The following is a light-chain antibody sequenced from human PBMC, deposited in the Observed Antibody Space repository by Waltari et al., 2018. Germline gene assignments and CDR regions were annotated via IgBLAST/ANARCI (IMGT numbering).Light chain of an antibody. Sequence: DIVMTQSPLSLPVTPGEPAYISCRSSQSLLYRDGYKYLDWYLQKAGQYAQLMIALGSTRAPGVPDMFLGSGSGTDFTLKISRVEVEYVGVYYCMQALQTPLTFGGGTQVEIK. CDR3: MQALQTPLT. CDR1: QSLLYRDGYKY. J-gene: IGKJ4*01. CDR2: LGS. V-gene: IGKV2-28*01.